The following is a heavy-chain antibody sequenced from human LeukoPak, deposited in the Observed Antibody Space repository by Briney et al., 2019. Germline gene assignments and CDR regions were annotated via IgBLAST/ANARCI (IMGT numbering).Heavy chain of an antibody. Sequence: PGGSLRLSCAASGFTFSSYDMHWVRQATGKGLEWVSAIGTAGDTYYPGSVKGRFTISRENAKNSLYLQMNSLRAGDTAVYHCARAVLISGYDSPYYDYWGQGTLVTVSS. D-gene: IGHD5-12*01. V-gene: IGHV3-13*01. CDR2: IGTAGDT. CDR3: ARAVLISGYDSPYYDY. CDR1: GFTFSSYD. J-gene: IGHJ4*02.